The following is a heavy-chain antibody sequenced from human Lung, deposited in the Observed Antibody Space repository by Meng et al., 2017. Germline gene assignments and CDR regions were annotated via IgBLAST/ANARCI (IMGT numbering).Heavy chain of an antibody. CDR3: ARRGLWLDPQNFDY. J-gene: IGHJ4*02. V-gene: IGHV4-4*02. Sequence: VRVEWPGPVRVKPSGPLSRTCAASGGSISSSNWWSWVRQPPGKGLEWIGEIYHSGSTNYNPSLKSRVTISVDKSKNQFSLKLSSVTAADTAVYYGARRGLWLDPQNFDYWGQGTLVTVSS. CDR1: GGSISSSNW. CDR2: IYHSGST. D-gene: IGHD6-19*01.